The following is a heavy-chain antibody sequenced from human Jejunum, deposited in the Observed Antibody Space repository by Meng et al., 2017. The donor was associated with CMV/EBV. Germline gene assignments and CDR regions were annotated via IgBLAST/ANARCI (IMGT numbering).Heavy chain of an antibody. CDR3: ASVPAGGGYYYGMDV. D-gene: IGHD2-2*01. V-gene: IGHV3-21*01. CDR2: ISSSSSYI. Sequence: GFTFRSYSMNWGRRAPGKGLEWVSSISSSSSYIYYADSVKGRFTIPRDNAKNSLYLQMNSLRAEDTAVYYCASVPAGGGYYYGMDVWGQGTTITVSS. J-gene: IGHJ6*02. CDR1: GFTFRSYS.